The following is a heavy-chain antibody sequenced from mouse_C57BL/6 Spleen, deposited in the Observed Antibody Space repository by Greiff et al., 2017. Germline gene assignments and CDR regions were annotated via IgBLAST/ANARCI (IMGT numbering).Heavy chain of an antibody. V-gene: IGHV3-6*01. J-gene: IGHJ1*03. CDR1: GYSITSGYY. CDR3: ARGVLLRSYFEV. Sequence: EVKLMESGPGLVKPSQSLSLTCSVTGYSITSGYYWHWIRQFPGNKLEWMGYISYDGSNNYNSSLKNRISITRDPSKNQFFLKLNSVTTEDTATYYCARGVLLRSYFEVWGTGTTVTVSS. D-gene: IGHD1-1*01. CDR2: ISYDGSN.